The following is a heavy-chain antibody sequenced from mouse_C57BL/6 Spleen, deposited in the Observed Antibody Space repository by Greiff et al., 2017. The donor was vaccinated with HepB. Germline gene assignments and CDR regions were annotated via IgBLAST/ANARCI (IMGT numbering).Heavy chain of an antibody. J-gene: IGHJ2*01. CDR3: ARLLLRSPGFDY. D-gene: IGHD1-1*01. Sequence: VQLQQSGAELARPGASVKLSCKASGYTFTSYGISWVKQRTGQGLEWIGEIYPRSGNTYYNEKFKGKATLTADKSSSTAYMELRSLTSEDSAVYFCARLLLRSPGFDYWGQGTTLTVSS. CDR1: GYTFTSYG. V-gene: IGHV1-81*01. CDR2: IYPRSGNT.